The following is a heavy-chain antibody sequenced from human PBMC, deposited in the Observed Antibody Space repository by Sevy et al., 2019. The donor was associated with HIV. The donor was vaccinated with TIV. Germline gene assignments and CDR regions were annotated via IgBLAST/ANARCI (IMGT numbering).Heavy chain of an antibody. V-gene: IGHV1-24*01. CDR3: ATEKILRFLEYPLYYYGMDV. CDR2: FDPEDGET. CDR1: GYTLTELS. J-gene: IGHJ6*02. D-gene: IGHD3-3*01. Sequence: ASVKVSCKVSGYTLTELSMHWVRQAPGKGLEWMGGFDPEDGETIYAQTFQGRVTMTEDTSTDTAYMELSSLRSEDTAVYYCATEKILRFLEYPLYYYGMDVWGQGTTVTVSS.